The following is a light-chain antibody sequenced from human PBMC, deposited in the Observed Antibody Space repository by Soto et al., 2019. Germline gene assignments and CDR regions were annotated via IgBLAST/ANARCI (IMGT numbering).Light chain of an antibody. V-gene: IGKV3-15*01. J-gene: IGKJ4*01. CDR2: DAS. CDR1: QSVHSA. Sequence: DIVMTQSPATLSVSPGEGATLSCRASQSVHSALAWYQQRPGQTPRLLIYDASTRATGIPDRFSGSGSGTEFTLTIISLQSEDLAIYYCQQYGTWPPLTFGGGTKVEI. CDR3: QQYGTWPPLT.